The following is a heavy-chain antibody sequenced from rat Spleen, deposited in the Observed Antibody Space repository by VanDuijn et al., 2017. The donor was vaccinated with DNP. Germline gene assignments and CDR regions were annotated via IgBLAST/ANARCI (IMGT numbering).Heavy chain of an antibody. CDR1: GFTFSSYW. CDR2: INTDGGST. D-gene: IGHD4-3*01. CDR3: IRWNSGHFDY. V-gene: IGHV5-58*01. Sequence: EVQLVETGGGLVQPGRSLKLSCVASGFTFSSYWMFWVRQAPGKGLEWVASINTDGGSTYYPDSVKGRFTISRDNAENTVYLQMNSLRSEDMATYYCIRWNSGHFDYWGQGVMVTVSS. J-gene: IGHJ2*01.